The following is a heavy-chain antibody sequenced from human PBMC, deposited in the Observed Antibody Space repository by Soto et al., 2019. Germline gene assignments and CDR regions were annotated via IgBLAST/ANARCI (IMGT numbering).Heavy chain of an antibody. CDR2: IYYSGST. CDR3: ARFSYSSGWHLKGYGMDV. CDR1: GGSISSSSYY. V-gene: IGHV4-39*01. J-gene: IGHJ6*02. D-gene: IGHD6-19*01. Sequence: QLQLQESGPGLVKPSETLSLTCTVSGGSISSSSYYWGWIRQPPGKGLEWIGSIYYSGSTYYNPSLKSRVTISVDTSKNQFSLKLSSVTAADTAVYYCARFSYSSGWHLKGYGMDVWGQGTTVTVSS.